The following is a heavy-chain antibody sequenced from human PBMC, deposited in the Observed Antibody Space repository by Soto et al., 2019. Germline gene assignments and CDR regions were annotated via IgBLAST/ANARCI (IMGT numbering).Heavy chain of an antibody. CDR1: GFSIISYC. J-gene: IGHJ6*02. V-gene: IGHV4-4*07. Sequence: WETLSLTCTGSGFSIISYCWSWIRQPSGKGLEWIGRIYTSGSTNYNPSLKSRVTMSVDTSKNQFSLKLSSVTAADTAVYYCAREAGQDCTTGVCYWSGMDVWGQGTTVTVSS. D-gene: IGHD2-8*01. CDR2: IYTSGST. CDR3: AREAGQDCTTGVCYWSGMDV.